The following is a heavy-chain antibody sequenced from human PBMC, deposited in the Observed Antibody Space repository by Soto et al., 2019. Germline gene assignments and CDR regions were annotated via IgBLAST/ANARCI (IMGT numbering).Heavy chain of an antibody. CDR1: GGSLSGYY. CDR2: INHRGRS. CDR3: ARSDNRNSPYGVDV. Sequence: SETLSLTCAVKGGSLSGYYWSWIRQSPGKGLEGIGEINHRGRSDYNASLKNRVTHSLHASLHHVPLELTSVTAADTAVYYCARSDNRNSPYGVDVWGQGTAVTVSS. D-gene: IGHD1-7*01. J-gene: IGHJ6*02. V-gene: IGHV4-34*01.